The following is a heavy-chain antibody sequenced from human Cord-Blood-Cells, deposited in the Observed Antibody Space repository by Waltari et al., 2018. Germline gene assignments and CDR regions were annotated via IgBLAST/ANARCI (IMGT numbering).Heavy chain of an antibody. CDR1: GYTLPDLS. D-gene: IGHD6-13*01. Sequence: QFQLVQSGAEVKKPGASVKVSCKVSGYTLPDLSMHWVRQAPGKGLEWMGGFDPEDGETIYAQKFQGRVTMTEDTSTDTAYMELSSLRSEDTAVYYCATDKGIAAAGDAFDIWGQGTMVTVSS. CDR2: FDPEDGET. CDR3: ATDKGIAAAGDAFDI. V-gene: IGHV1-24*01. J-gene: IGHJ3*02.